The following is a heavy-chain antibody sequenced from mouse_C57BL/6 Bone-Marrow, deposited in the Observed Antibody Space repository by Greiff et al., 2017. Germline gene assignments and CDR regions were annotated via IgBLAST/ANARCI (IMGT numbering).Heavy chain of an antibody. V-gene: IGHV1-55*01. CDR1: GYTFTSYW. Sequence: VQLQQSGAELVKPGASVKMSCKASGYTFTSYWITWVKQRPGQGLEWIGDIYPGSGSTNYNEKFKSKATLTVDTSSSTAYMQLSSLTSEDSAVYDCARPYYSSYWYFDVWGTGTTVTVSS. J-gene: IGHJ1*03. D-gene: IGHD2-5*01. CDR2: IYPGSGST. CDR3: ARPYYSSYWYFDV.